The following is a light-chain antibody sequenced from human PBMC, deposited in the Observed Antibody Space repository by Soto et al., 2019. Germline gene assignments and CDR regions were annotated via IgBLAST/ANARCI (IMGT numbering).Light chain of an antibody. V-gene: IGKV3-11*01. Sequence: EIVLTQSPATLSLSPGERATLSCRAIPSVSSSLACYQQKPGQAPRLIIYDAYIRATGIPAKFSGGGSETDFTLTITSLEAEDFPVYYCQQRSNSPLTFGQGTKVEIK. CDR3: QQRSNSPLT. J-gene: IGKJ1*01. CDR2: DAY. CDR1: PSVSSS.